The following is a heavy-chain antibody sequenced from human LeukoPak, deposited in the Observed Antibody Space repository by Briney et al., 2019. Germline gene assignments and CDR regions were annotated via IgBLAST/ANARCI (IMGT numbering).Heavy chain of an antibody. CDR3: ARVGAARYYYYYMDV. J-gene: IGHJ6*03. D-gene: IGHD2-15*01. CDR2: IKQDGSEK. V-gene: IGHV3-7*01. Sequence: GGSLRLSCAASGFTFSSYWMSWVRQAPGKGLEWVANIKQDGSEKYYVDSLKGRFTVSRDNAENSLYLQINSLRAGDTAVYYCARVGAARYYYYYMDVWGKGTTVTVSS. CDR1: GFTFSSYW.